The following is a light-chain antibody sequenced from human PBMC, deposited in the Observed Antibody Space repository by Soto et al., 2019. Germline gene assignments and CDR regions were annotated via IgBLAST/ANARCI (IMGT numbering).Light chain of an antibody. CDR2: GAS. CDR3: HQYDSSPLT. Sequence: EIVLAQSPDNLSLSPGERATLSCRTSQSMSTNYLAWYQQKSGQPPRLLIYGASIRATGTPDRFSGSGSGTDFTLTISRLEPEDFAVYYCHQYDSSPLTFGGGAKVEIK. CDR1: QSMSTNY. J-gene: IGKJ4*01. V-gene: IGKV3-20*01.